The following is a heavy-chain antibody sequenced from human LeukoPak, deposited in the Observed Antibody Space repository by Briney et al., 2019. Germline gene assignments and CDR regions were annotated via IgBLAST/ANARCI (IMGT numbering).Heavy chain of an antibody. CDR1: GFTFGDYA. V-gene: IGHV3-49*03. J-gene: IGHJ3*02. Sequence: QPGRSLRLSCTASGFTFGDYAMSWFRQAPGKGLEWVGFIRSKAYGGTTEYAASVKGRFTISRDDSKSIAYLQMNSLKTEDTAVYYCTREARLWFGELLWAFDIWGQGTMVTVS. D-gene: IGHD3-10*01. CDR3: TREARLWFGELLWAFDI. CDR2: IRSKAYGGTT.